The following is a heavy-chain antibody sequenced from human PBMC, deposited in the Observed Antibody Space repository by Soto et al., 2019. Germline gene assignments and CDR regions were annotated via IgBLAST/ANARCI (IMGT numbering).Heavy chain of an antibody. J-gene: IGHJ1*01. V-gene: IGHV1-18*01. CDR2: ISAYNGNT. D-gene: IGHD2-21*02. CDR3: ARDELAYCGGDCYSSFQH. Sequence: ASVKVSCKASGYTFTSYGISWVRQAPGQGLEWMGWISAYNGNTNYAQKLQGRVTMTTDTSTSTAYMELRSLRSDDTAVYYCARDELAYCGGDCYSSFQHWGQGTLVTVSS. CDR1: GYTFTSYG.